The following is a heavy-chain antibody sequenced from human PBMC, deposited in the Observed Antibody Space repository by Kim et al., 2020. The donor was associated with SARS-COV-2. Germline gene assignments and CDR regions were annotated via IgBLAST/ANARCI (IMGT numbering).Heavy chain of an antibody. Sequence: GGSLRLSCTASGLTFSRADMHWVRQGAGKGLEWVSAIGTLADTFYADSVKGRFTISRDNAKNSVYLQMNSLRAGDTAVYYCVRHRTGGWYGDFDYWGQGVLVTVSS. CDR1: GLTFSRAD. J-gene: IGHJ4*02. D-gene: IGHD6-19*01. CDR3: VRHRTGGWYGDFDY. V-gene: IGHV3-13*01. CDR2: IGTLADT.